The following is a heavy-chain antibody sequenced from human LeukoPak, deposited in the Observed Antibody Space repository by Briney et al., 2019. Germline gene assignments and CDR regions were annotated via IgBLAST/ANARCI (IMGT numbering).Heavy chain of an antibody. D-gene: IGHD3-10*01. CDR1: GYTFTGYY. V-gene: IGHV1-2*04. Sequence: RSASVKVSCKASGYTFTGYYMHWVRQAPGQGLEWMGWINPNSGGTNYAQKFQGWVTMTRDTSISTAYMELSRLRSDDTAVYYCARGTSATPPVDYWGQGTLVTVSS. CDR2: INPNSGGT. CDR3: ARGTSATPPVDY. J-gene: IGHJ4*02.